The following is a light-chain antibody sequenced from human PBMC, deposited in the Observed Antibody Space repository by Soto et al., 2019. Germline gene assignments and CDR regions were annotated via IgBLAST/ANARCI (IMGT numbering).Light chain of an antibody. CDR2: GAP. J-gene: IGKJ4*01. Sequence: EIVMTQSPATLSVSPGERATLSCRASQGVSSNLAWYQQKPGQAPRLLIYGAPTRATGIPARFSGSGSGTAFTLSISSLQSEDCAVYYCQQYNTWPPALTFGGGTKVEIK. V-gene: IGKV3-15*01. CDR1: QGVSSN. CDR3: QQYNTWPPALT.